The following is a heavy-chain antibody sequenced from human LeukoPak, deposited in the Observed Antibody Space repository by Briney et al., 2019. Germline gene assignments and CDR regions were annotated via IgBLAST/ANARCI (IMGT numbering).Heavy chain of an antibody. CDR2: VYATGTT. J-gene: IGHJ4*02. CDR1: GGSISSYY. Sequence: SETLSLTCTVSGGSISSYYWGWIRQPAGKGLEWIGFVYATGTTNYNPSLKSRLSISVDSSKNQFSLNLSSVTAADTAVYYCARQPAADPHTRYFFDYWGQGTLVSVSS. CDR3: ARQPAADPHTRYFFDY. D-gene: IGHD6-25*01. V-gene: IGHV4-59*08.